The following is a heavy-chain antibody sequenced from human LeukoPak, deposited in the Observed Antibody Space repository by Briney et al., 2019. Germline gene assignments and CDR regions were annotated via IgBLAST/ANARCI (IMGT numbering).Heavy chain of an antibody. V-gene: IGHV3-74*01. J-gene: IGHJ4*02. Sequence: GGSLRLSCAASGFTFSSYWMHWVRQAPEKGLVWVSRINSDGSSTSYADSVKGRFTISRDNAKNTLYLQMNSLRAEGTAVYYCAREEAALWFGEDYWGQGTLVTVSS. D-gene: IGHD3-10*01. CDR2: INSDGSST. CDR1: GFTFSSYW. CDR3: AREEAALWFGEDY.